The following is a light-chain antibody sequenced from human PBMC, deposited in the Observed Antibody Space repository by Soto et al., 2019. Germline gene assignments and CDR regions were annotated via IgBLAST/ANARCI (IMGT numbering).Light chain of an antibody. CDR1: SSSIGAGYD. J-gene: IGLJ2*01. CDR2: GNS. V-gene: IGLV1-40*01. CDR3: QSYGSSLSGVV. Sequence: QSVLTQPPSVSGAPGQRVTISCTGTSSSIGAGYDVHWYQQLPGAAPKLLIYGNSNRPSGVADRFSGSKSGTSASLAITGLQAEDEADYYCQSYGSSLSGVVFGGGTKVTVL.